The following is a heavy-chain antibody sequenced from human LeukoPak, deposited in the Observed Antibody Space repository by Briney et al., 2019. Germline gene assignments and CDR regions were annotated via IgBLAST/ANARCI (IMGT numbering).Heavy chain of an antibody. J-gene: IGHJ4*02. CDR1: GYSISSGYY. D-gene: IGHD1-26*01. CDR2: IYHSGSS. Sequence: SETLSLTCTVSGYSISSGYYWGWIRQPPGKGLKWIGSIYHSGSSYYNPSLKSRVTISVDKSKNQFSLKLSSVTAAHTAVYYCARTDSGSYRQPFDYWGQGTLVTVSS. CDR3: ARTDSGSYRQPFDY. V-gene: IGHV4-38-2*02.